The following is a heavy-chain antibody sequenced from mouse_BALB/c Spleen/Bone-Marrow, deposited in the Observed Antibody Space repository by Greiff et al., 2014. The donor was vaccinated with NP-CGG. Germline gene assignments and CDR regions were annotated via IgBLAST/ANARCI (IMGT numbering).Heavy chain of an antibody. CDR1: GFSLASYG. J-gene: IGHJ4*01. CDR3: SRITTATEAIDY. Sequence: VKLVESGPGLVAPSQSLSITCTVSGFSLASYGVHWVRQPPGKGLEWLGVIWADGSTNYNSALMSRLSISEDNSKSQVFLKMNSLQTDDTAMYYCSRITTATEAIDYWGQGTSVTVSS. V-gene: IGHV2-9*02. CDR2: IWADGST. D-gene: IGHD1-2*01.